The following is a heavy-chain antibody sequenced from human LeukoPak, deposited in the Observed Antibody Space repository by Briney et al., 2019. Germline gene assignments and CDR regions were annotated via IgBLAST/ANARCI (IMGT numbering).Heavy chain of an antibody. CDR1: GFTFVNYG. J-gene: IGHJ3*02. V-gene: IGHV3-30-3*01. D-gene: IGHD2-2*03. Sequence: GGSLRLSCAASGFTFVNYGFHWVRQAPVKALEWVAFISYNGNQKYGDSVKGRFTISRDNSKNTLYLQMNGLRLEDTAVYYCARDPLDISRWANAFDIWGQGTMVTVSS. CDR2: ISYNGNQ. CDR3: ARDPLDISRWANAFDI.